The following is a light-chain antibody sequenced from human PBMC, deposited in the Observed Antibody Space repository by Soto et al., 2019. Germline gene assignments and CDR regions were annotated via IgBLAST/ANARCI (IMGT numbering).Light chain of an antibody. CDR2: AAS. J-gene: IGKJ1*01. Sequence: DIQMTQSPSSMSASVGDTVTITCRASQSISSYLNWYQQQPGKAPKLLIYAASSLQSGVPSRFSGSGSGTDFTLTISSLQPEDFATYYCQQSYSTPRTVGQGTKVDIK. V-gene: IGKV1-39*01. CDR1: QSISSY. CDR3: QQSYSTPRT.